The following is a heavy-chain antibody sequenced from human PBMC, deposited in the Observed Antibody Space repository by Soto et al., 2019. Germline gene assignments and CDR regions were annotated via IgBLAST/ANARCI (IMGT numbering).Heavy chain of an antibody. V-gene: IGHV3-30*18. J-gene: IGHJ1*01. CDR3: AKDEGVGGTPQH. CDR2: ISYDGSRN. D-gene: IGHD1-26*01. CDR1: VFSFSGVV. Sequence: RGSLRLFFAAFVFSFSGVVMHWVRQASGKGLDWVSIISYDGSRNFYADSVKGRFTISRDNSQNTLYLQMDSLRAEDTAVYYCAKDEGVGGTPQH.